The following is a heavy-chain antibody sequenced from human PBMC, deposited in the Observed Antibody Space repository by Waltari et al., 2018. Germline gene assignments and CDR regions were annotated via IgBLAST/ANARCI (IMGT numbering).Heavy chain of an antibody. CDR3: ARTRGYDILTGYFFDY. J-gene: IGHJ4*02. CDR1: GGTFSSYA. V-gene: IGHV1-69*13. CDR2: IIPIFGTA. Sequence: QVQLVQSGAEVKKPGSSVKVSCKASGGTFSSYAISWVRQAPGQGLEWMGGIIPIFGTANDAQQFQGRVTITADESTSTAYMELSSLRSEDTAVYYCARTRGYDILTGYFFDYWGQGTLVTVSS. D-gene: IGHD3-9*01.